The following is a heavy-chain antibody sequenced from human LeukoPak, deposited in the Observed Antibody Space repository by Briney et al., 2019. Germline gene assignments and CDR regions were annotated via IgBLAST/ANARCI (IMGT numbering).Heavy chain of an antibody. J-gene: IGHJ6*02. V-gene: IGHV1-2*06. CDR2: INPNSGGT. CDR3: ARGRYYYGSGSYPGDV. D-gene: IGHD3-10*01. CDR1: GYTFTGYY. Sequence: ASVKVSCKASGYTFTGYYMHWVRQAPGQGLEWMGRINPNSGGTNYAQKFQGRVTMTRDTSISTAYMELSRLGSDDTAVYYCARGRYYYGSGSYPGDVWGQGTTVTVSS.